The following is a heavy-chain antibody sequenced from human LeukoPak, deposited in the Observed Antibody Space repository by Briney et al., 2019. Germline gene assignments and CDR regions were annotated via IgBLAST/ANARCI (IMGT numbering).Heavy chain of an antibody. V-gene: IGHV1-2*02. CDR1: GYTFTGYY. D-gene: IGHD3-10*01. CDR2: INPDSGST. Sequence: ASVKVSCKASGYTFTGYYIHWVRQAPGQGLEWMGGINPDSGSTKDAQKFQGRVSMTRDTSINTAYMELSRLRSDDTAVYYCARGVTGIYYYYYMDVWGKGTTVTVSS. J-gene: IGHJ6*03. CDR3: ARGVTGIYYYYYMDV.